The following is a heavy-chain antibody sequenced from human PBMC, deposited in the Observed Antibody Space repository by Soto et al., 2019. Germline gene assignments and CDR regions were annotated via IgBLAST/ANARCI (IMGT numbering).Heavy chain of an antibody. CDR3: AESSAYSSSGRTTRGGFDY. V-gene: IGHV3-30*03. J-gene: IGHJ4*02. CDR2: ISDDGSKK. D-gene: IGHD6-13*01. Sequence: QVQLVESGGGVVQPGRSLRLSCAASGFTFSSYGMNWVRQAPGKGLAWVAGISDDGSKKYYADSVKGRFTISRENSKIPLELQLNSLRAVDTAVYYCAESSAYSSSGRTTRGGFDYLGQGTLVTLSS. CDR1: GFTFSSYG.